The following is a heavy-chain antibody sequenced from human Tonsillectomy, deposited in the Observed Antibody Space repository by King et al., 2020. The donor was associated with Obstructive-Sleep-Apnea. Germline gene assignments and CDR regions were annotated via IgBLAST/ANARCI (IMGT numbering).Heavy chain of an antibody. V-gene: IGHV1-46*01. CDR2: INTSGCST. CDR3: ARTYYDILTGYSPPDY. J-gene: IGHJ4*02. D-gene: IGHD3-9*01. Sequence: QLVQSGAEVKKPGASVKVSCKESSYTFTSYYMHWVRQAPGQGREWMEQINTSGCSTSDAKKFLGRVTMTRDTSTSTVYMEPSSLRSEDTAVYYCARTYYDILTGYSPPDYWGQGTLVTVSS. CDR1: SYTFTSYY.